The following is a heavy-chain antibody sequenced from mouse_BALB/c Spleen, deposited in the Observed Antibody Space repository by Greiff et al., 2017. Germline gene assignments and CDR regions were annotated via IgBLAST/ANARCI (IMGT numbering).Heavy chain of an antibody. J-gene: IGHJ1*01. D-gene: IGHD4-1*01. V-gene: IGHV2-9*02. CDR3: ARAQLTGTGYWYFDV. Sequence: VQLQQSGPGLVAPSQSLSITCTVSGFSLTSYGVHWVRQPPGKGLEWLGVIWAGGSTNYNSALMSRLSISKDNSKSQVFLKMNSLQTDDTAMYYCARAQLTGTGYWYFDVWGAGTTVTVSS. CDR2: IWAGGST. CDR1: GFSLTSYG.